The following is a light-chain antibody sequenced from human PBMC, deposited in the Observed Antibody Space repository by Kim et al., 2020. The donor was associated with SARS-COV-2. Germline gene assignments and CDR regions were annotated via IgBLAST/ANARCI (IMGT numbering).Light chain of an antibody. V-gene: IGLV6-57*02. CDR1: SGNIANKH. J-gene: IGLJ2*01. CDR3: QSCDASNQVV. Sequence: NFMLTQPHSVSESPGKTVTISCTGSSGNIANKHVQWYQQRPGSAPTTLIYESIYRPSGVPSRFSGYIDRASNSVSLSISGLQNEDEADYYYQSCDASNQVVFGGGTQLTVL. CDR2: ESI.